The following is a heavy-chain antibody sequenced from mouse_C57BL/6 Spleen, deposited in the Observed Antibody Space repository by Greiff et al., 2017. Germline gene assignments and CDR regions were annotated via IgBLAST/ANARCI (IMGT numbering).Heavy chain of an antibody. V-gene: IGHV6-3*01. J-gene: IGHJ1*03. CDR1: GFTFSNYW. Sequence: EVKVVESGGGLVQPGGSMKLSCVASGFTFSNYWMNWVRQSPEKGLEWVAQIRLKSDNYATHYAESVKGRFTISRDDSKSSVYLQMNNLRAEDTGIYYCTAASTAGDDWYFDVWGTGTTVTVSS. CDR3: TAASTAGDDWYFDV. CDR2: IRLKSDNYAT. D-gene: IGHD6-2*01.